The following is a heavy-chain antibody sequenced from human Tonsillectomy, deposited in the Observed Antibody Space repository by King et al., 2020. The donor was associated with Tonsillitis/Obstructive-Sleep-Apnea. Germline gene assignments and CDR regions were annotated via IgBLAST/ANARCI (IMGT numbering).Heavy chain of an antibody. V-gene: IGHV4-59*01. D-gene: IGHD2-15*01. CDR1: GGSISSYY. Sequence: QLQESGPGLVKPSETLSLTCTVSGGSISSYYWSWIRQPPGKGLEWIGYIYYSGSTNYNPSLKSRVTISVDTSKNQFSLKLSSVTAAETAVYYCARGLGYCSGGSCRWGQGTLVTVSS. CDR2: IYYSGST. J-gene: IGHJ4*02. CDR3: ARGLGYCSGGSCR.